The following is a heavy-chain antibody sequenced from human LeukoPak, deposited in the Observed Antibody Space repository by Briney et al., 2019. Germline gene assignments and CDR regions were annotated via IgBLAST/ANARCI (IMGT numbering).Heavy chain of an antibody. CDR2: IYYSGST. CDR3: ARHRNYYDSSGYHDY. CDR1: GGSISSSSYY. J-gene: IGHJ4*02. V-gene: IGHV4-39*01. Sequence: SETLSLTCTFSGGSISSSSYYWGWIRQPPGKGLGWLGSIYYSGSTYYNPSLKSRVTISVDTSKNQFSLKLSSVTAADTAVYYCARHRNYYDSSGYHDYWGQGTLVTVSS. D-gene: IGHD3-22*01.